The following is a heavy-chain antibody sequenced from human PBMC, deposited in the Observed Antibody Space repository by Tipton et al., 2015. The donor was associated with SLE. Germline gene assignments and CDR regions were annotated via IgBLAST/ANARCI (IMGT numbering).Heavy chain of an antibody. CDR1: GFTFSSYA. J-gene: IGHJ4*02. D-gene: IGHD5-24*01. V-gene: IGHV3-23*03. CDR2: FIYTDERT. CDR3: ANRHGSNYRY. Sequence: SLRLSCATSGFTFSSYAMSWVRQAPGKGLEWVAFIYTDERTSYVDSVKGRFSISRDNSRNMVSLQMNSLTPADTAVYYCANRHGSNYRYWGQGTLVTVSS.